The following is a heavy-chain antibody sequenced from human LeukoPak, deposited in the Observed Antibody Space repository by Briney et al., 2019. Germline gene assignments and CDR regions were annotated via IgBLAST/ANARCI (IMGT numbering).Heavy chain of an antibody. CDR2: IYHSGST. CDR3: ARVGYSYGSVDY. CDR1: GGSISSSNW. D-gene: IGHD5-18*01. Sequence: SETLSHTCAVSGGSISSSNWWSWVRQPPGKGLEWIGEIYHSGSTNYNPSLKSRVTISVDKSKNQFSLKLSSVTAADTAVYYCARVGYSYGSVDYWGQGTLVTVSS. J-gene: IGHJ4*02. V-gene: IGHV4-4*02.